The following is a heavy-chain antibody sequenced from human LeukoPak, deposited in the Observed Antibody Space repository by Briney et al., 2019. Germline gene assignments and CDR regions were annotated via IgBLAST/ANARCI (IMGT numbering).Heavy chain of an antibody. V-gene: IGHV3-13*01. J-gene: IGHJ4*02. Sequence: PGGSLRLSCAASGFTFSGYAMHWVRQPIGKGLEWVSALGIAGDTFYPGSVKGRFTISRENAKNSLYLQMNSLRAEDTAMYYCARDSIAVAGDFDYWGQGTLVTVSS. CDR3: ARDSIAVAGDFDY. D-gene: IGHD6-19*01. CDR1: GFTFSGYA. CDR2: LGIAGDT.